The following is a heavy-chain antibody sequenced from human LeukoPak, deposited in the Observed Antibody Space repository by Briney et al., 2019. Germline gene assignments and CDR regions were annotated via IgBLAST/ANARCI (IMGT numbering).Heavy chain of an antibody. CDR1: GGSISSYY. CDR3: ARHDPTITGTPFDY. J-gene: IGHJ4*02. D-gene: IGHD1-7*01. Sequence: SETLSLTCTVYGGSISSYYWSWIRQPPGKGLEWIGYIYTSGSTNYNPSLKSRVTISVDTSKNQFSLKLSSVTAADTAVYYCARHDPTITGTPFDYWGQGTLVTVSS. V-gene: IGHV4-4*09. CDR2: IYTSGST.